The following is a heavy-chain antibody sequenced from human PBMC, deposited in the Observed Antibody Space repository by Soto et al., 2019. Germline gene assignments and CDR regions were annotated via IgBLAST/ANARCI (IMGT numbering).Heavy chain of an antibody. D-gene: IGHD3-3*01. CDR2: MDPNSGST. CDR3: ARERKFDFWRKGLDV. CDR1: GYTFTTYD. Sequence: QAQLVQSGAEVRKPGASVKVSCKASGYTFTTYDINWVRQAPGQWLEWLGWMDPNSGSTGYAQNFQGRITMTRNISRNTAHMELSSLQSEDPAVYYCARERKFDFWRKGLDVWGQGTTVTVSS. V-gene: IGHV1-8*01. J-gene: IGHJ6*02.